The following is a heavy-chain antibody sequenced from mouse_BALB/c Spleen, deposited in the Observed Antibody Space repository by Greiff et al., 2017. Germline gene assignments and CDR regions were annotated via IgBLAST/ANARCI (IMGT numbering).Heavy chain of an antibody. V-gene: IGHV5-9-4*01. Sequence: EVKVVESGGGLVKPGGSLKLSCAASGFTFSSYAMSWVRQSPEKRLEWVAEISSGGSYTYYPDTVTGRFTISRDNAKNTLYLEMSSLRSEDTAMYYCARDRNGNYWYFDVWGAGTTVTVSS. D-gene: IGHD2-1*01. J-gene: IGHJ1*01. CDR1: GFTFSSYA. CDR2: ISSGGSYT. CDR3: ARDRNGNYWYFDV.